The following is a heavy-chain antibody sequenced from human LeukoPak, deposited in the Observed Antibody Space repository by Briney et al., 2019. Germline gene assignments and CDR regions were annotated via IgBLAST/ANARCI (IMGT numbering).Heavy chain of an antibody. CDR1: GGSISSSSYY. J-gene: IGHJ4*02. CDR3: ARVYSSGWFDY. CDR2: IYYSGST. V-gene: IGHV4-39*01. Sequence: MASETLSLTCTVSGGSISSSSYYWGWLRQPPGKGLEWIGSIYYSGSTYYNPSLKSRVTISVDTSKNQFSLKLSSVTAADTAVYYCARVYSSGWFDYWGQGTLVTVSS. D-gene: IGHD6-19*01.